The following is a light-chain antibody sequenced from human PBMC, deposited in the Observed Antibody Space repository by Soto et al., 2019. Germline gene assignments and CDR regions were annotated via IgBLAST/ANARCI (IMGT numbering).Light chain of an antibody. CDR2: SDV. CDR3: QSDDSGPPESYV. Sequence: PPGLWAPGRTVACPLPGGSPNSGARFGVHWYQHLPGTTPKLLNLSDVSRPSGVSARFSAFESGASASLVISGLQPEDEGDYFCQSDDSGPPESYVFGPGNKVTV. CDR1: SPNSGARFG. V-gene: IGLV1-40*03. J-gene: IGLJ1*01.